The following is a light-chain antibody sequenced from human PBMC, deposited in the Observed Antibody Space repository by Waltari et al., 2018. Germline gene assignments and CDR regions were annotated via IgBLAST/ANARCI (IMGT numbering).Light chain of an antibody. J-gene: IGLJ2*01. V-gene: IGLV2-23*02. CDR2: EAY. CDR1: TGDVGPYHL. Sequence: QSALTQPASVSGSLGQSITISCTGTTGDVGPYHLVSRYQHRPGKAPKLMVYEAYKRPSGVSSRFSGSKSGNTASLTISGLQAEDEADYYCCSYAGSDTFEVIFGGGTKVTVL. CDR3: CSYAGSDTFEVI.